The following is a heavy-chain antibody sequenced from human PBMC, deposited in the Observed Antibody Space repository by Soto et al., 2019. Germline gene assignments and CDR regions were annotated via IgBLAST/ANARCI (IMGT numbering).Heavy chain of an antibody. Sequence: KVSCKASGYTFTSYYMHWVRQAPGQGLEWLGIINPSGGSTSYAQKFQGRVTMTRDTSTSTVYMELSSLRSEDTAVYYCARGEALYGSGSPNWFDPWGQGTLVTVSS. J-gene: IGHJ5*02. D-gene: IGHD3-10*01. CDR2: INPSGGST. V-gene: IGHV1-46*03. CDR3: ARGEALYGSGSPNWFDP. CDR1: GYTFTSYY.